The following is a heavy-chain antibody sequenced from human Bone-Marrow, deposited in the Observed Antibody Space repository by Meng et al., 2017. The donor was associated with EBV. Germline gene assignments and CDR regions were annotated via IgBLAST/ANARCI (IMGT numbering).Heavy chain of an antibody. D-gene: IGHD3-22*01. CDR1: GFTFRSYS. CDR2: ITTSSSYI. Sequence: EVQVVESGGGLFKPGGSLRRSCEASGFTFRSYSMNWVRQAPGKGLEWVSGITTSSSYIYYADSVKGRFTISRDNAKNSLYLHLNNLRLEDTAVYFCARDSINYYDSSGYSYVDFFDFWGQGTLVTVSS. J-gene: IGHJ4*02. CDR3: ARDSINYYDSSGYSYVDFFDF. V-gene: IGHV3-21*06.